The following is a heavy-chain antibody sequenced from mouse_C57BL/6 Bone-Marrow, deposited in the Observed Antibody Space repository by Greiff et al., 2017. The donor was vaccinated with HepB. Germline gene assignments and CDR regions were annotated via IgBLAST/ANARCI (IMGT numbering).Heavy chain of an antibody. D-gene: IGHD2-3*01. CDR3: ARDGYYVDY. CDR1: GYAFTNYL. CDR2: INPGSGGT. Sequence: QVQLQQPGAELVRPGTSVKVSCKASGYAFTNYLIEWVKQRPGQGLEWIGVINPGSGGTNYNEKFKGKATLTADKSSSTAYMQLSSLTSEDSAVYFCARDGYYVDYWGQGTTLTVSS. J-gene: IGHJ2*01. V-gene: IGHV1-54*01.